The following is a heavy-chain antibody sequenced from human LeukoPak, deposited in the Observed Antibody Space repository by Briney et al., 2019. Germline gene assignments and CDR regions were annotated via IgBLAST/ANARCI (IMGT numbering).Heavy chain of an antibody. D-gene: IGHD2-15*01. J-gene: IGHJ4*02. CDR2: IYWNDDK. CDR3: AHTNNFESGGPRYCFDY. CDR1: GGSISSYYW. Sequence: TLSLTCTVSGGSISSYYWSWIRQPPGKALEWLALIYWNDDKGNSPSLNNRLTITRDTSRNQVVLTMPNMDPVDTATYYCAHTNNFESGGPRYCFDYWGQGILVTVSA. V-gene: IGHV2-5*01.